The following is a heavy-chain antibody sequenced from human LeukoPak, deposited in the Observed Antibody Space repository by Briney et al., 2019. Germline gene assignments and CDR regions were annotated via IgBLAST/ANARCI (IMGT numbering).Heavy chain of an antibody. CDR2: ISAYNGNT. CDR1: GYTFSTYG. Sequence: ASVKVSCKASGYTFSTYGITWVRQAPGQGLEWMGWISAYNGNTNYAQKFQGRVAMTTDTSTSTGYMELRSLRSDDTAVHYCARAGTTSSSTPDYWGQGTLVTVSS. D-gene: IGHD6-6*01. CDR3: ARAGTTSSSTPDY. V-gene: IGHV1-18*01. J-gene: IGHJ4*02.